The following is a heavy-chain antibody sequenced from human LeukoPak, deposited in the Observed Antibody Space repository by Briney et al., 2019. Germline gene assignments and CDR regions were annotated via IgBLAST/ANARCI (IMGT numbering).Heavy chain of an antibody. CDR3: ARGRNDSSCHRVSLLGSPYSDY. D-gene: IGHD3-10*02. V-gene: IGHV4-59*01. J-gene: IGHJ4*02. CDR2: IYYSGTT. Sequence: SETLSLTCTVSGGSISSYYWSWIRQPPGKGLEWIGYIYYSGTTNYNPSLKSRVTMSVDTSKNQFSLKLTSVTPACTAVYSCARGRNDSSCHRVSLLGSPYSDYWGQGTLVTVSS. CDR1: GGSISSYY.